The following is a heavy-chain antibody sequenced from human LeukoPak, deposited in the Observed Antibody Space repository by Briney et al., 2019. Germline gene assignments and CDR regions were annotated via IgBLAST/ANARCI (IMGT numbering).Heavy chain of an antibody. CDR3: TRRYNYDSSGYYYVRDAFDI. J-gene: IGHJ3*02. D-gene: IGHD3-22*01. CDR2: IRGKAYGGTT. CDR1: GFTFGDYV. V-gene: IGHV3-49*04. Sequence: PGGSLRLSCTASGFTFGDYVMSWVHQAPGKGLEWVGFIRGKAYGGTTKNAASVKGRFTISRDDSRSIAYLQMNSLKTEDTAVYYCTRRYNYDSSGYYYVRDAFDIWGQGTMVTVSS.